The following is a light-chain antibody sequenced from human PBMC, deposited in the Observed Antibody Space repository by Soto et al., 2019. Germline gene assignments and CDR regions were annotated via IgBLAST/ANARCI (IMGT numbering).Light chain of an antibody. Sequence: QSVLTQPPSASGTPGQRVTVSCSGSSSTIGSNNVAWYKKLAGSAPKLLIYENDQRPSGVPDRFSGSKSGTSASLAISGLRPEDEATYYCSTWDDSLSSVLFGGGTKLIVL. J-gene: IGLJ2*01. CDR2: END. CDR1: SSTIGSNN. CDR3: STWDDSLSSVL. V-gene: IGLV1-47*01.